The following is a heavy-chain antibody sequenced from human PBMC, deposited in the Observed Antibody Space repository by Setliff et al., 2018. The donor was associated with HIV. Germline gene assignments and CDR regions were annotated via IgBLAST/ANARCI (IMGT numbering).Heavy chain of an antibody. Sequence: SETLSLTCAVYGGSFSGYSWTWIRQPPGKGLEWIGDTNHSGSTNYNPSLKSRVTISIDTSKNQFSLKLNSVTAADTAVYYCARGSMPDYWGQGTLVTVS. D-gene: IGHD2-2*01. CDR2: TNHSGST. V-gene: IGHV4-34*01. J-gene: IGHJ4*02. CDR3: ARGSMPDY. CDR1: GGSFSGYS.